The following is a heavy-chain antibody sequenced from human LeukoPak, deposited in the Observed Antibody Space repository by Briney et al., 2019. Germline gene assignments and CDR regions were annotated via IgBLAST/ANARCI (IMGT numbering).Heavy chain of an antibody. Sequence: VASVKVSCKASGYTFTSYGISWVRQAPGQGLEWMGWISAYNGNTNYALKLQGRVTMTTDTSTSTAYMELRSLRSDDTAVYYCARTLIRGVIITYYYGMDVWGQGTTVTVSS. J-gene: IGHJ6*02. V-gene: IGHV1-18*01. CDR1: GYTFTSYG. D-gene: IGHD3-10*01. CDR3: ARTLIRGVIITYYYGMDV. CDR2: ISAYNGNT.